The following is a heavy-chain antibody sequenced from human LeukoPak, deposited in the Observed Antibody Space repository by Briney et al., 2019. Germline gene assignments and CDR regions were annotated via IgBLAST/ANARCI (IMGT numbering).Heavy chain of an antibody. CDR3: ARRLTQYDCFDP. D-gene: IGHD2-2*01. CDR1: GDSVSSNSVT. V-gene: IGHV6-1*01. J-gene: IGHJ5*02. Sequence: SQTLSLTCAISGDSVSSNSVTWNWIRQSQSRGLVWLGRTYYRSTWYNDYAVSVRGRITVTPDTSKNQFSLHLNSVTLEDTAVYYCARRLTQYDCFDPWGQGILVTVSS. CDR2: TYYRSTWYN.